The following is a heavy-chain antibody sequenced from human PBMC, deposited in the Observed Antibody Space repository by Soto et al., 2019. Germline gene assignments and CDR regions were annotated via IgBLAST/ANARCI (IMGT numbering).Heavy chain of an antibody. CDR3: ARNPYDILTGYYGMDV. D-gene: IGHD3-9*01. V-gene: IGHV1-69*06. Sequence: VKVSCKASGGTFSSYAISWVRQAPGQGLEWMGGIIPIFGTANYAQKFQGRVTSTADKSTSTAYMELSSLRYDDTAVYYCARNPYDILTGYYGMDVWGQGTTVTVSS. CDR1: GGTFSSYA. CDR2: IIPIFGTA. J-gene: IGHJ6*02.